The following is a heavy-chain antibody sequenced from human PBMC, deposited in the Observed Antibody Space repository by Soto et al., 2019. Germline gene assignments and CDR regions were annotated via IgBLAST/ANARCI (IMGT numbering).Heavy chain of an antibody. J-gene: IGHJ3*02. V-gene: IGHV4-39*01. D-gene: IGHD2-8*01. CDR3: ARTDIVLMVYAIEAFDI. CDR2: IYYSGST. Sequence: SETLSLTCTVSGGSISSSSYYWGWIRQPPGKGLEWIGSIYYSGSTYYNPSLKSRVTISVDTSKNQFSLKLSSVTAADTAVYYCARTDIVLMVYAIEAFDISGQGTMVTVSS. CDR1: GGSISSSSYY.